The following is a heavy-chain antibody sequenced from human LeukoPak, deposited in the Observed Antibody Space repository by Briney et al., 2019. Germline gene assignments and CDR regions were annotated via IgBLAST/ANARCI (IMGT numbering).Heavy chain of an antibody. CDR3: TRATHPAISGPQSDS. D-gene: IGHD3-3*02. J-gene: IGHJ5*01. CDR2: IDSKSGNT. CDR1: GYIFTAYG. V-gene: IGHV1-18*01. Sequence: ASVKVSCKTSGYIFTAYGVGWVRQAPGQGLEWMGWIDSKSGNTDYAHNFQGRIALTIAAPTNTAYMELWGLRSDDTAIYFCTRATHPAISGPQSDSWGQGTLVTVSS.